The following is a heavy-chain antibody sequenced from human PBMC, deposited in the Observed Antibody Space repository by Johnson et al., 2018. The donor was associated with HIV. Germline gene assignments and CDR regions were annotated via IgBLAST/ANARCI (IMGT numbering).Heavy chain of an antibody. CDR3: ARAYMSSGSYYDAFDI. Sequence: VQLVESGGGLIQPGGSLRLSCAASGFTVSSNYMSWVRQAPGKGLEWVSVIYSGGSTYYADSVKGRFTISRDHAKNSLYLQMNSLRAEGTALYYCARAYMSSGSYYDAFDIWGQGTMVIVSS. CDR2: IYSGGST. D-gene: IGHD1-26*01. CDR1: GFTVSSNY. J-gene: IGHJ3*02. V-gene: IGHV3-53*01.